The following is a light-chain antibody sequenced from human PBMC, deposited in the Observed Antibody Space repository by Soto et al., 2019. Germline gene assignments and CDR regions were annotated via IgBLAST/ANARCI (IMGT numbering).Light chain of an antibody. Sequence: DIQMTQSPSSVSASVGDRVTITCRASQGISSWLAWYQQKPGKAPNLLIYAASTLQSGVPSRFSGSGSGTDFSLIISNLQPEDFSSYYYHQTESCPMTVGQGTRLDIK. V-gene: IGKV1D-12*01. CDR3: HQTESCPMT. CDR2: AAS. J-gene: IGKJ5*01. CDR1: QGISSW.